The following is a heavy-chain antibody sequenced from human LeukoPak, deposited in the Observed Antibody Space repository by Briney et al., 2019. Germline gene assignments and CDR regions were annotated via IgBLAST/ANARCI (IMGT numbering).Heavy chain of an antibody. J-gene: IGHJ3*01. V-gene: IGHV3-48*02. CDR2: SNTDGTI. CDR1: GFTFSYYS. CDR3: VRDRDYAFDF. Sequence: GGSLRLSCAASGFTFSYYSMNWVRQAPGKGLEWISYSNTDGTISYADSVKGRFTISRDNAENSLYLQMNSLRDEDTAVYFCVRDRDYAFDFWGQGAMVTVSS.